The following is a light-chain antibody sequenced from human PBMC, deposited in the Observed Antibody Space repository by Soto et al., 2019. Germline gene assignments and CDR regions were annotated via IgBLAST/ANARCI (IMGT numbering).Light chain of an antibody. CDR2: DSL. Sequence: DIQMTQSPSTLSASVGDRVTIACRASQSISSRLAWYQKKPGKAPKLLIYDSLNLESGVPSRFSGSVSRTEFTLSIGSLQPDDFATYTCQQYDTYFRYTFGQGTKLEIK. CDR3: QQYDTYFRYT. CDR1: QSISSR. V-gene: IGKV1-5*01. J-gene: IGKJ2*01.